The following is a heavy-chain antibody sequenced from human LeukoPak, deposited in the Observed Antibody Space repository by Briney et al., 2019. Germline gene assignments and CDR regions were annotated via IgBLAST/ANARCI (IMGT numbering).Heavy chain of an antibody. CDR2: ISSSSSYI. V-gene: IGHV3-21*01. J-gene: IGHJ6*03. CDR1: GFTFSSYS. Sequence: PGGSLRLSCAASGFTFSSYSMNWVRQAPGKGLEWVSSISSSSSYIYYADSVKGRFTISRDNAKNSLYLQMNSLRAEDTAVYYCARGIVVVPAALFTDYMDVWGKGTTVTVSS. CDR3: ARGIVVVPAALFTDYMDV. D-gene: IGHD2-2*01.